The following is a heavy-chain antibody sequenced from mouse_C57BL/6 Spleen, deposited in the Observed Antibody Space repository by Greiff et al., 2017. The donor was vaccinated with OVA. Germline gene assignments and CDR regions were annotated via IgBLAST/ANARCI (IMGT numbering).Heavy chain of an antibody. J-gene: IGHJ2*01. CDR1: GFSLTSYG. Sequence: VKVEESGPGLVQPSQSLSITCTVSGFSLTSYGVHWVRQSPGKGLEWLGVIWSGGSTDYNAAFISRLSISKDNSKSQVFFKMNSLQADDTAIYYCARVNYDYGGYYFDYWGQGTTLTVSS. CDR3: ARVNYDYGGYYFDY. V-gene: IGHV2-2*01. D-gene: IGHD2-4*01. CDR2: IWSGGST.